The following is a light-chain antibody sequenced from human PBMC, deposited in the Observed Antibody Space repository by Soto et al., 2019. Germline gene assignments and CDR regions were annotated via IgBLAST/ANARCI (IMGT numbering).Light chain of an antibody. Sequence: EIVLTQSPATLSLSPGERATLSCRASQSVNSYLAWYQQKPGQAPRLLIYDKSNRATGIPARFSGSGSGTDFTLTISSLEPEDFAAYYCQQRSNWLLTFGGGTKVEIK. CDR2: DKS. CDR3: QQRSNWLLT. V-gene: IGKV3-11*01. J-gene: IGKJ4*01. CDR1: QSVNSY.